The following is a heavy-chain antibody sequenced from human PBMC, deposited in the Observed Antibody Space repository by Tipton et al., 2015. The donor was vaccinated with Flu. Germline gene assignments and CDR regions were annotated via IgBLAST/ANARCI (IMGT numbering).Heavy chain of an antibody. J-gene: IGHJ6*02. Sequence: LRLSCTVSGYSISSGYYWGWIRQPPGKGLEWIGSIYHSGSTYYNPSLKSRVTISVDTSKNQFSLKLSAVTAADTAVYYGARDKAAGVWGQGTTVTVSS. CDR2: IYHSGST. CDR3: ARDKAAGV. V-gene: IGHV4-38-2*02. D-gene: IGHD6-13*01. CDR1: GYSISSGYY.